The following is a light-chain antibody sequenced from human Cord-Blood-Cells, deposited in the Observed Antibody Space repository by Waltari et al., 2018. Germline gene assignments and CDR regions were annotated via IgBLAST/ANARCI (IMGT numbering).Light chain of an antibody. Sequence: QSALPQPASVSGSPGQSITISCTGTSSDGGSYNLFSWYQQHPGKAPKLMLYEGSKRPSGVSNRFSGSKSGNTASLTISGLQAEDEADYYCCSYAGSSTYVFGTGTKVTVL. CDR2: EGS. V-gene: IGLV2-23*01. CDR1: SSDGGSYNL. CDR3: CSYAGSSTYV. J-gene: IGLJ1*01.